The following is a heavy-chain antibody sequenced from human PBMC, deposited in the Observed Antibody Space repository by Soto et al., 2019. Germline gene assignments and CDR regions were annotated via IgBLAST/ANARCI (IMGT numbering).Heavy chain of an antibody. J-gene: IGHJ4*02. CDR2: IYPGDSDT. CDR3: ARHDAVAGTIAVDY. D-gene: IGHD6-19*01. Sequence: GESRKISCKGSGYSFTSYWIGWVRQMPGKGLEWMGIIYPGDSDTRYSPSFQGQVTISADKSISTAYLQWSSLKASDTAMYYCARHDAVAGTIAVDYWAQGTLVTVSA. CDR1: GYSFTSYW. V-gene: IGHV5-51*01.